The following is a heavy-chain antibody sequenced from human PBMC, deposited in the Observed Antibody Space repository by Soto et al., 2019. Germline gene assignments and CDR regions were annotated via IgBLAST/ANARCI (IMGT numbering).Heavy chain of an antibody. CDR3: ARGALSGGSYYNWFDP. D-gene: IGHD1-26*01. CDR2: IWYDGSNK. V-gene: IGHV3-33*01. CDR1: GFTFSSYG. Sequence: GGSLRLSCAASGFTFSSYGMHWVRQAPGKGLEWVAVIWYDGSNKYYADSVKGRFTISRDNSKNTLYLQMNSLRAEDTAVYYCARGALSGGSYYNWFDPWGQGTLVTVSS. J-gene: IGHJ5*02.